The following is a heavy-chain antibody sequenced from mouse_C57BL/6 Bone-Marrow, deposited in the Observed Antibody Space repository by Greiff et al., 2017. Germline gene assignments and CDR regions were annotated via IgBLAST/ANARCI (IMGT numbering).Heavy chain of an antibody. CDR1: GFTFSSYT. J-gene: IGHJ2*01. D-gene: IGHD3-3*01. V-gene: IGHV5-9*01. CDR3: ARHWAGIFDY. Sequence: EVKLQESGGGLVKPGGSLKLSCAASGFTFSSYTMSWVRQTPEKRLEWVATISGGGGNTYYPDSVKGRFTISRDNAKNTLYLQMSSLRAEDTALYYCARHWAGIFDYWGQGTTLTVSS. CDR2: ISGGGGNT.